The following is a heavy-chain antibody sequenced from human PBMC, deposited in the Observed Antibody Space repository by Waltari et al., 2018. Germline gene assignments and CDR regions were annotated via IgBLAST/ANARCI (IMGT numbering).Heavy chain of an antibody. CDR3: ARRGTTVTNFDY. D-gene: IGHD4-17*01. CDR2: VDHTGKV. Sequence: QVQLQQWGGLLKPPETLSLSCAVYGGTFTGYFWSWIRQSPGGGLEWIGEVDHTGKVNYNPSLKSRVTISVDTSKNQFSLKLSSVTAADTAVYYCARRGTTVTNFDYWGQGTLVTVSS. CDR1: GGTFTGYF. V-gene: IGHV4-34*02. J-gene: IGHJ4*02.